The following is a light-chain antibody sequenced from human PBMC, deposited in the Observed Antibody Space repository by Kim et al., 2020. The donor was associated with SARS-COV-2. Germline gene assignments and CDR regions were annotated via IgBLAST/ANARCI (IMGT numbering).Light chain of an antibody. CDR1: SLRRYY. J-gene: IGLJ3*02. CDR3: NSRDSSGNHWV. V-gene: IGLV3-19*01. Sequence: ALGQTVRITCQGDSLRRYYASWYQQKPGQAPVFVIYGKNNRPSGIPDRFSGSSSGSAASLTITGAQAEDEADYYCNSRDSSGNHWVFGGGTKLTVL. CDR2: GKN.